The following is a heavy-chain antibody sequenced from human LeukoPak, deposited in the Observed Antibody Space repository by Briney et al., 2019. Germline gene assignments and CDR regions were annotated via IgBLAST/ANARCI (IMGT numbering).Heavy chain of an antibody. CDR3: AREGRCSSTSCYKLYYYYYYMDV. CDR2: INHSGST. J-gene: IGHJ6*03. CDR1: GGSFSGYY. V-gene: IGHV4-34*01. D-gene: IGHD2-2*02. Sequence: PSETLSLTCAVYGGSFSGYYWSWIRQPPGKGLEWIGEINHSGSTNYNPSLKSRVTISVDTSKNQFSLKLSSVTAADTAVYYCAREGRCSSTSCYKLYYYYYYMDVWGKGTTVTVSS.